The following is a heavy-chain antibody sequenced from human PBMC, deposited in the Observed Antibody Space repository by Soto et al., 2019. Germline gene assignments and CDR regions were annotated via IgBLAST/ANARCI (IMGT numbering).Heavy chain of an antibody. CDR2: IWYDGSNK. CDR3: ARDGYCSSTSCYARGGGYYYYGMDV. D-gene: IGHD2-2*03. CDR1: GFTFSSYG. Sequence: PGGSLRLSCATSGFTFSSYGMHWVRQAPGKGLEWVAVIWYDGSNKYYADSVKGRFTISRDNSKNTLYLQMNSLRAEDTAVYYCARDGYCSSTSCYARGGGYYYYGMDVWGQGTTVTVS. J-gene: IGHJ6*02. V-gene: IGHV3-33*01.